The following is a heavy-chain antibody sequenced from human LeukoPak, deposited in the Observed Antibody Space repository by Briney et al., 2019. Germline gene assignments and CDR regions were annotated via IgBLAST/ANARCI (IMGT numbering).Heavy chain of an antibody. CDR2: IKPDGSEK. V-gene: IGHV3-7*01. Sequence: GGSLRLSCAASGFTFSAFWMTWVRQAPGKGLEWVANIKPDGSEKSYVDSVKGRFTISRDNAKNSLYLEMNSLRAEDTALYYCTANTGDDWGQGTLVTVSS. CDR1: GFTFSAFW. CDR3: TANTGDD. D-gene: IGHD2-8*02. J-gene: IGHJ4*02.